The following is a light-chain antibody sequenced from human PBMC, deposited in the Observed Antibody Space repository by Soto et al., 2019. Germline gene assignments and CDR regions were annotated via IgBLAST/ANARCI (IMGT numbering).Light chain of an antibody. Sequence: QSALTQPASVTGSPCQSLTISCTGTSSDVGTYNHVSWYQQFPGTAPNLMIYEVTNRPSGVSDRFSGSKSGNTSSLTISGLHPEDEAYYYCASYTIKKSWVFGGGTKLTVL. CDR3: ASYTIKKSWV. J-gene: IGLJ3*02. CDR1: SSDVGTYNH. V-gene: IGLV2-14*01. CDR2: EVT.